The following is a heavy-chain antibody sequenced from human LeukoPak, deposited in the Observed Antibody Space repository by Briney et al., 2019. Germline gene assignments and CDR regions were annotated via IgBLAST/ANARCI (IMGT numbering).Heavy chain of an antibody. V-gene: IGHV3-23*01. CDR2: ISGSGGST. Sequence: GGSLRLSCAASGFSFSDYYMHWVRQAPGKGLEWVSAISGSGGSTYYADSVKGRFTISRDNSKNTLYLQMNSLRAEDTAVYYCARGEDYYGSGSYSPDYWGQGTLVTVSS. CDR3: ARGEDYYGSGSYSPDY. D-gene: IGHD3-10*01. J-gene: IGHJ4*02. CDR1: GFSFSDYY.